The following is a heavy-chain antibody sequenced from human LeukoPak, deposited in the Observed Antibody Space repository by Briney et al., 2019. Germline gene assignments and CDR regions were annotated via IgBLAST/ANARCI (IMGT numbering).Heavy chain of an antibody. V-gene: IGHV4-59*01. CDR1: GGSISSYY. Sequence: SETLSLTCTVSGGSISSYYWSWIRQPPGKGLEWIGYIYYTGSTNYKPSLKSRVTISVDTSKNQFSLKLSSVTAADTAVYYCAKIKTTFGVVTHAFDIWGQGTIVTVSP. CDR2: IYYTGST. D-gene: IGHD3-3*01. CDR3: AKIKTTFGVVTHAFDI. J-gene: IGHJ3*02.